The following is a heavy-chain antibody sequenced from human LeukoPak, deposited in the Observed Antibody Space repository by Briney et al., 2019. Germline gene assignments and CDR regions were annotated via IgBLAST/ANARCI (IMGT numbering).Heavy chain of an antibody. V-gene: IGHV1-69*13. J-gene: IGHJ4*02. D-gene: IGHD3-10*01. CDR3: ARVLYGSGSYLDY. CDR2: IIPIFGTA. CDR1: GGTFSSYA. Sequence: ASVKVSCKASGGTFSSYAISWVPQAPGQGLEWMGGIIPIFGTANYAQKFQGRVTITADESTSTAYMELSSLRSEDTAVYYCARVLYGSGSYLDYWGQGTLVTVSS.